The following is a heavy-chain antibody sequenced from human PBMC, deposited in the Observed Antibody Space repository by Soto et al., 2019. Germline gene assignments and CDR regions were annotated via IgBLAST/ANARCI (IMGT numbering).Heavy chain of an antibody. D-gene: IGHD2-2*01. CDR2: ISGSGGST. V-gene: IGHV3-23*01. J-gene: IGHJ6*02. CDR3: AKDGTIVVVPAAHYYYYGMDV. CDR1: GFTFSSYA. Sequence: GGSLRLSCAASGFTFSSYAMSWVRQAPGKGLEWVSAISGSGGSTYYADSVKGRFTISRDNSKNTLYLQMNSLRAEDTAVYYCAKDGTIVVVPAAHYYYYGMDVWGQGTTVTVSS.